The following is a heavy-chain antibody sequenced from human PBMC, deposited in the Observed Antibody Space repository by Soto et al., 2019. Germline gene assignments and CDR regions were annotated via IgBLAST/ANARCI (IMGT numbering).Heavy chain of an antibody. V-gene: IGHV3-30*03. Sequence: GSLRLSCAASGFTFSSYGMHWVRQAPGKGLEWVAVISYDGSNKYYADSVKGRFTISRDNSKNTLYLQMNSLRAEDTAVYYCARPGIITLVRGVIITGYYFDYWGQGTLVPVAS. CDR3: ARPGIITLVRGVIITGYYFDY. J-gene: IGHJ4*02. D-gene: IGHD3-10*01. CDR1: GFTFSSYG. CDR2: ISYDGSNK.